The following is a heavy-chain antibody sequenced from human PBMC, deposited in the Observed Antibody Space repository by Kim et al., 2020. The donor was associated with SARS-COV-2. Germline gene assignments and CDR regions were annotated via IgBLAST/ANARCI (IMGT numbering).Heavy chain of an antibody. V-gene: IGHV4-39*01. D-gene: IGHD3-10*01. CDR3: ARQYFEYYYGSGSYRYYFYGMDV. Sequence: SETLSLTCTVSGGSISSSSYYWGWIRQPPGKGLEWIGSIYYSGSTYYNPSLKSRVTTSVDTSKNQFSLKLSSVTAADTAVYYCARQYFEYYYGSGSYRYYFYGMDVWGQGTTVTVSS. CDR2: IYYSGST. J-gene: IGHJ6*02. CDR1: GGSISSSSYY.